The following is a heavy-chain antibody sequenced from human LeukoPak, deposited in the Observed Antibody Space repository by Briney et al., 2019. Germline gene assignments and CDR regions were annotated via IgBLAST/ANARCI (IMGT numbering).Heavy chain of an antibody. J-gene: IGHJ4*02. V-gene: IGHV1-46*01. D-gene: IGHD5-12*01. Sequence: ASVKVSCKASGYTFTSYYMHWVRQAPGQGLEWMGIINPSGGSTSYAQKFQGRVTMTRDTSISTAYMELSRLRSDDTAVYYCAGSGYDFILGYWGQGTLVTVSS. CDR3: AGSGYDFILGY. CDR2: INPSGGST. CDR1: GYTFTSYY.